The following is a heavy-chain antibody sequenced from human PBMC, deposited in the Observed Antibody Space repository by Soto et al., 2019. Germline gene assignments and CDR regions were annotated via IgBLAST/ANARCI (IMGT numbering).Heavy chain of an antibody. D-gene: IGHD3-16*01. CDR2: TSYTGNP. V-gene: IGHV4-59*02. CDR1: YGSVTSHH. Sequence: PSENPSLTCFVSYGSVTSHHWSWIRQFPGQGLQWIAYTSYTGNPNYHPSLQSRVPIPLATSKTHSYLKLTSMTAADTSVYYCQRDMHACITHFFDCWGQGQLVTVSS. J-gene: IGHJ4*02. CDR3: QRDMHACITHFFDC.